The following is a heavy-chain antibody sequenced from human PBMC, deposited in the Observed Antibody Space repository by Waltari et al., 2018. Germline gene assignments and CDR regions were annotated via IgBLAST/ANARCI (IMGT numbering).Heavy chain of an antibody. D-gene: IGHD6-19*01. CDR1: GGSFSGYY. Sequence: QVQLQQWGAGLLKPSETLTHTCAVDGGSFSGYYWSWIRQSPGKGLEWIGEINHSGSTNYNPSLKSRVTISVDTSKNQFSLKVSSVTAADTAVYYCARQFSSGWYSEYWGQGTLVTVSS. J-gene: IGHJ4*02. CDR2: INHSGST. V-gene: IGHV4-34*01. CDR3: ARQFSSGWYSEY.